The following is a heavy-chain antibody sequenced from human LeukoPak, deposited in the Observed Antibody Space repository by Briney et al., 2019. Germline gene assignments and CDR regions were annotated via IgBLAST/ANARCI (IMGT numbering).Heavy chain of an antibody. CDR2: IYYSGNT. J-gene: IGHJ4*02. V-gene: IGHV4-61*01. Sequence: PSETLSLTCTVSGGSVSSGNYYWSWIRQPPGKRLEWTGYIYYSGNTDYNPSLKNRVTISVDMSKNQFSLKLRSVTAADTAMYYCARINIAADGNPLDYWGQGTLVTVSS. D-gene: IGHD6-13*01. CDR3: ARINIAADGNPLDY. CDR1: GGSVSSGNYY.